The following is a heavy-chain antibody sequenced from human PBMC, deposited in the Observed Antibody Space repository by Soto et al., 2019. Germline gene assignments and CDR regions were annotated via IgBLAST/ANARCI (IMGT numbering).Heavy chain of an antibody. Sequence: GGSLRLSCAASGFTFSNAWMSWVRQAPGKGLEWVGRIKSKTDGGTTDYAAPVKGRFTISRDDSKNTLYLQMNSLKTEDTAVFSCTTPPPVGATMWYFDYWGQGTLVTVSS. J-gene: IGHJ4*02. CDR3: TTPPPVGATMWYFDY. V-gene: IGHV3-15*01. CDR1: GFTFSNAW. D-gene: IGHD1-26*01. CDR2: IKSKTDGGTT.